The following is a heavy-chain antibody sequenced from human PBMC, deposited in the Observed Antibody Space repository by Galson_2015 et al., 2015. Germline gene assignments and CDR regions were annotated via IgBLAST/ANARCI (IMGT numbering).Heavy chain of an antibody. V-gene: IGHV3-23*01. CDR1: GFTFSNYA. CDR3: AKEYYGSGNSCLDS. CDR2: ISGSGGST. D-gene: IGHD3-10*01. Sequence: SLRLSCAASGFTFSNYAMSWVRQGPGKGLEWVSDISGSGGSTYYADSVKGRFTISRDNSKNTLFLQMNSLRAEDTAVYYCAKEYYGSGNSCLDSGAQGPLVPVPS. J-gene: IGHJ4*02.